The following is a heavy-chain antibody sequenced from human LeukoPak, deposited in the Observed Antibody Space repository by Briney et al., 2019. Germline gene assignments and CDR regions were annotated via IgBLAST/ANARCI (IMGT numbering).Heavy chain of an antibody. CDR2: IYDSGST. V-gene: IGHV4-59*08. CDR3: GRHRGGILYDAFDI. CDR1: GGSISSYY. J-gene: IGHJ3*02. D-gene: IGHD2-15*01. Sequence: SETLSFTSTGSGGSISSYYWSWIRQPPGKGLEWIGYIYDSGSTNYNPSLKSRVNISVDTSKNQFSLRLSSVTDADTAVYYCGRHRGGILYDAFDIWGQGTMVTVSS.